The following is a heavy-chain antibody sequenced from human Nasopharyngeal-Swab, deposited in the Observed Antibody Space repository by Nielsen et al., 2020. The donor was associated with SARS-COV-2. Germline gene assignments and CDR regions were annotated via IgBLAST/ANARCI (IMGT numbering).Heavy chain of an antibody. Sequence: SETLSLTCVISGDSVSSSSAAWNWIRQSPSRGLEWLGRTYYRSKWYNDYAVSVKSRITINPDTSKNQFSLHLNSVTPEDTAVYYCARARGAYGDYYYYYKDVWGKGTTVTVSS. CDR1: GDSVSSSSAA. CDR3: ARARGAYGDYYYYYKDV. V-gene: IGHV6-1*01. D-gene: IGHD4-17*01. J-gene: IGHJ6*03. CDR2: TYYRSKWYN.